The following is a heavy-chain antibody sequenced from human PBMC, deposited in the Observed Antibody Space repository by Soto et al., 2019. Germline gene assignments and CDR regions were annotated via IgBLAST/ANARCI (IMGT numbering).Heavy chain of an antibody. J-gene: IGHJ6*02. CDR2: ISYDGSKK. V-gene: IGHV3-30-3*01. CDR3: ARAPHGMDV. Sequence: QEQLVESGGGVVQPGRSLRLSCVASGFMFSSYAMHWVRQAPGKGLEGVAVISYDGSKKYYTDSAKGRYTISRDDSKNTLYLQMKSLRVGDTAVYFCARAPHGMDVWGQGTRVTVSS. CDR1: GFMFSSYA.